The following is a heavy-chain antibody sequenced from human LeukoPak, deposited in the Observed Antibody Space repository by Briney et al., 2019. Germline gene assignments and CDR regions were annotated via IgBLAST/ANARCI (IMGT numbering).Heavy chain of an antibody. CDR3: AKDQEDYYDSSGCFDY. CDR1: GFTFSSYW. Sequence: GGSLRLSCAASGFTFSSYWMSWVRQAPGKGLEWVANIKQDGSEKYYVDSVKGRFTISRDNAKNSLYLQMNSLRAEDTALYYCAKDQEDYYDSSGCFDYWGQGTLVTVSS. J-gene: IGHJ4*02. D-gene: IGHD3-22*01. V-gene: IGHV3-7*03. CDR2: IKQDGSEK.